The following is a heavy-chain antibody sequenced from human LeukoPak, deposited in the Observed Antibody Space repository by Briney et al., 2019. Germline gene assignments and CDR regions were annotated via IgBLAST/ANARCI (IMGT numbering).Heavy chain of an antibody. D-gene: IGHD3-3*01. CDR2: INPSGGST. V-gene: IGHV1-46*01. Sequence: ASVKVSCKASGYTFTSYYMHWVRQAPGQGLEWMGIINPSGGSTSYAQKFQGRVTMTRDMSTSTVYMELSSLRSGDTAAYYCARSAREFLEWLLVDYWGQGTLVTVSS. CDR3: ARSAREFLEWLLVDY. CDR1: GYTFTSYY. J-gene: IGHJ4*02.